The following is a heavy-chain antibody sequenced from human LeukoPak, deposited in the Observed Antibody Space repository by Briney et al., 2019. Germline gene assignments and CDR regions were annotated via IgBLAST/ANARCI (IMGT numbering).Heavy chain of an antibody. CDR1: GFTFTNYA. J-gene: IGHJ4*02. D-gene: IGHD6-13*01. CDR3: AKGSSPLGHFDC. V-gene: IGHV3-23*01. Sequence: GGSLRLSCAASGFTFTNYAMSWVRQAPGKGLEWVSAINDRGVDTYYTDSVKGRFTISRDNSKNTLFLQMNSLRAEDTAVYYCAKGSSPLGHFDCWGQGTLVTVSS. CDR2: INDRGVDT.